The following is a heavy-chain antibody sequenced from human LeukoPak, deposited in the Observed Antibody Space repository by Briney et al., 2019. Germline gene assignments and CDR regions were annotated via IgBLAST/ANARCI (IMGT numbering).Heavy chain of an antibody. CDR2: INHSGST. CDR3: ARGNSVPVFDY. CDR1: GASFSGYY. J-gene: IGHJ4*02. Sequence: SETLSLTCADYGASFSGYYWSWIRQPPGKGLEWIGEINHSGSTNYNPSLKSRVTISVDTSKNQFSLKLSSVTAADTAVYYCARGNSVPVFDYWGQGTLVTVSS. V-gene: IGHV4-34*01. D-gene: IGHD3-10*01.